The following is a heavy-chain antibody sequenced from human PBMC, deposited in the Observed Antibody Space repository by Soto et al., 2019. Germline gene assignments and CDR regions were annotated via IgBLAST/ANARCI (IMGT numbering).Heavy chain of an antibody. CDR2: IIPIFGTA. J-gene: IGHJ4*02. CDR3: ASGISGVATTYYFDY. Sequence: SVKVSCKASGCTFSSYAISWVRQAPGQGLEWMGGIIPIFGTANYAQKFQGRVTTTADESTSTAYMELSSLRSEDTAVYYCASGISGVATTYYFDYWGQGTLVTVSS. CDR1: GCTFSSYA. D-gene: IGHD3-3*01. V-gene: IGHV1-69*13.